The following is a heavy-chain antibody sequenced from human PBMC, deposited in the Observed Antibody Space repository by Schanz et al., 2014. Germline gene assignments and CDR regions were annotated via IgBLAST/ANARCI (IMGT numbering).Heavy chain of an antibody. D-gene: IGHD3-10*01. Sequence: QVQLVESGGGLVKPGGSLRLSCAASGFTFSDYYMSWIRQAPGKGLEWVSDISSGSSYANYADSVKGRFNISRDNAKNSLYLPMNSLRAEDTAVYYCARDNYYGSGSCAYWGQGTLVTVSS. CDR2: ISSGSSYA. J-gene: IGHJ4*02. V-gene: IGHV3-11*06. CDR3: ARDNYYGSGSCAY. CDR1: GFTFSDYY.